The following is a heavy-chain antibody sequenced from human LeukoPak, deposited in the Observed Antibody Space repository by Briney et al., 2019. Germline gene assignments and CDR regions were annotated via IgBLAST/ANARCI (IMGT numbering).Heavy chain of an antibody. J-gene: IGHJ5*02. CDR3: ARDVSSTSSWWFDP. Sequence: ASVKVSCKASGYSFTSYYMHWVRQAPGQGLEWMGIINPSAGTTTYAQKFQGRVTMTRDMSTSTVYMELSSLRSEDTAVYYCARDVSSTSSWWFDPWGQGTLVIVSS. CDR2: INPSAGTT. D-gene: IGHD2-2*01. CDR1: GYSFTSYY. V-gene: IGHV1-46*01.